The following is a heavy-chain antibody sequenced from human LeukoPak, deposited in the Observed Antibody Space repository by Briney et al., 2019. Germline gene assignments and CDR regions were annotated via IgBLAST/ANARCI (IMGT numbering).Heavy chain of an antibody. Sequence: SETLSLTCTVSGGSISSYYWSWIRQPPGKGLEWIGYIYYSGSTNYNPSLKSRVTISVDTPKNQFSLKLSSVTAADTAVYYCAGSYSSGFDAFDIWGQGTMVTVSS. D-gene: IGHD6-19*01. V-gene: IGHV4-59*01. J-gene: IGHJ3*02. CDR3: AGSYSSGFDAFDI. CDR2: IYYSGST. CDR1: GGSISSYY.